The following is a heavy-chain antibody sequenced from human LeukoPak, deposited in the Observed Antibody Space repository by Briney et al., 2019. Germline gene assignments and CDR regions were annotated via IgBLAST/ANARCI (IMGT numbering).Heavy chain of an antibody. D-gene: IGHD3-9*01. Sequence: GGSLRLSCAASGFTFSSYAMNWVRQAPGKGLEWVSAICSNDNNTYYANSVKGRFTISRDNSKNTLSLQLNSLRAEDTAVYYCARDYTGYFPWGQGTLVIVSS. CDR2: ICSNDNNT. CDR1: GFTFSSYA. V-gene: IGHV3-23*01. CDR3: ARDYTGYFP. J-gene: IGHJ5*02.